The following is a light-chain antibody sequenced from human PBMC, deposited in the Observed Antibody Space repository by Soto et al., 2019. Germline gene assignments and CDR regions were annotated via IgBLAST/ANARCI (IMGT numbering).Light chain of an antibody. CDR1: QSISTW. CDR2: TAS. Sequence: DIQMTQSPSTLSASVGDRVTITCRASQSISTWLAWYQQKPGKAPKLLIYTASNLERGVPSRFSGSGSGTEFTLTISSLQPDAFATYYCQQHTSYPRTFGKVTKVEIK. CDR3: QQHTSYPRT. J-gene: IGKJ1*01. V-gene: IGKV1-5*03.